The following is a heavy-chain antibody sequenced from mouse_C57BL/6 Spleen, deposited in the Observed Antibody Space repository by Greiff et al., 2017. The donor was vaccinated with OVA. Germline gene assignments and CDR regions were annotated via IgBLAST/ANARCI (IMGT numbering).Heavy chain of an antibody. J-gene: IGHJ1*03. CDR1: GFTFSDAW. Sequence: EVKLVESGGGLVQPGGSMKLSCAASGFTFSDAWMDWVRQSPEKGLEWVAEIRNKANNHATYYAESVKGRFTISRDDSKSSVYLQMNSLRAEDTGIYYCTRALELGRYFDVWGTGTTVTVSS. D-gene: IGHD4-1*01. CDR2: IRNKANNHAT. V-gene: IGHV6-6*01. CDR3: TRALELGRYFDV.